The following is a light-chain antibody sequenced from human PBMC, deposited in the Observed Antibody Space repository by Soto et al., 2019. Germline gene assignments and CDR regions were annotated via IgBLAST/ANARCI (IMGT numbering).Light chain of an antibody. Sequence: QPVLTQPPSASGTPGQRVATSCSGSNSNVGSNTVSWYQQLPGTAPKLLLYSNTQRPSGVPGRFSGSESGTSASLAISGLQSEDEADYYCAAWDDSLKGVVFGGGTKVTVL. CDR3: AAWDDSLKGVV. CDR1: NSNVGSNT. V-gene: IGLV1-44*01. J-gene: IGLJ2*01. CDR2: SNT.